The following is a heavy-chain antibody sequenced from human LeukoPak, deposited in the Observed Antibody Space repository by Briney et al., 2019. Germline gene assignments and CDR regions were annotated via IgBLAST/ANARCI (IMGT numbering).Heavy chain of an antibody. D-gene: IGHD3-22*01. CDR2: IIPIFGTA. V-gene: IGHV1-69*13. CDR3: ARGARPDSSGPPFDY. Sequence: ASVKVSCKASGGTFSSYAISWVRRAPGQGLEWMGGIIPIFGTANYAQKFQGRVTITADESTSTAYMELSSLRSEDTAVYYCARGARPDSSGPPFDYWGQGTLVTVSS. CDR1: GGTFSSYA. J-gene: IGHJ4*02.